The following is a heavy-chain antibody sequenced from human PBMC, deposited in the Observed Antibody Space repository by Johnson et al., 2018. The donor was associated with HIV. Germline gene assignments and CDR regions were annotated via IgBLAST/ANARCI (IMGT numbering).Heavy chain of an antibody. CDR1: GFTFDDYG. V-gene: IGHV3-30*18. CDR3: AKRGSGWPSDAFDI. J-gene: IGHJ3*02. D-gene: IGHD6-19*01. CDR2: ISYDGTNK. Sequence: QVQLVESGGGVVRPGGSLRLSCAASGFTFDDYGMHWVRQAPGKGLEWVAVISYDGTNKYYADSVKGRFTISRDNSKNTLYLQMNSLRAEDTAEYYCAKRGSGWPSDAFDIWGQGTMVTVSS.